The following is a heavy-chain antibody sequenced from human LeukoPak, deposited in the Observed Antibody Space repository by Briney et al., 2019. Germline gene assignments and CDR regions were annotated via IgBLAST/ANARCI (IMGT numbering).Heavy chain of an antibody. V-gene: IGHV4-34*01. CDR2: INHSGTT. CDR3: ARRPYYYGSGSYYYMDV. CDR1: GGSFSGYY. J-gene: IGHJ6*03. D-gene: IGHD3-10*01. Sequence: KASETLSLTCAVYGGSFSGYYWSWIRQPPGKGLEWIGEINHSGTTNYNPPLKSRVTISVDTSKNQFFLNLSSVTAADTAVYYCARRPYYYGSGSYYYMDVWGKGTTVTISS.